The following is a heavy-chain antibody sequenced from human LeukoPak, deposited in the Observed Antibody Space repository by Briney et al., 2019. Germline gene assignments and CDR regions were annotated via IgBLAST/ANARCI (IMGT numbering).Heavy chain of an antibody. CDR1: GCTFSTYW. CDR2: IKQDASEK. CDR3: ARDQGVHCSGGSCTAFDI. Sequence: GGSLRLSCAASGCTFSTYWMSWVRQAPGKGLEWVANIKQDASEKYYVDSVEGRFTISRDNAKNSLYLQMNSLRAEDTAVYYCARDQGVHCSGGSCTAFDIWGQGTMVTVSS. J-gene: IGHJ3*02. D-gene: IGHD2-15*01. V-gene: IGHV3-7*01.